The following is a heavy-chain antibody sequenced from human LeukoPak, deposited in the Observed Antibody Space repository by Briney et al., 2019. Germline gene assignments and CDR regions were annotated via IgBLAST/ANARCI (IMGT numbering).Heavy chain of an antibody. D-gene: IGHD3-3*01. CDR3: AKGDYDFWSGYYSRVDY. Sequence: GGSLRLSCAASGFTFDDYAMHWVGQAPGKGLEWVSLISGDGGSTYYADSVKGRFTISRDNSKNSLYLQMNSLRTEDTALYYCAKGDYDFWSGYYSRVDYWGQGTLVTVSS. CDR2: ISGDGGST. CDR1: GFTFDDYA. J-gene: IGHJ4*02. V-gene: IGHV3-43*02.